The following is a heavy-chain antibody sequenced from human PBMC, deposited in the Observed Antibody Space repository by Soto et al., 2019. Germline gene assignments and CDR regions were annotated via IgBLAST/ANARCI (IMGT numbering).Heavy chain of an antibody. Sequence: SETLSLTCTVSGGSISSSSSYYWGWIRQHPGKGLEWIGIIYYSGSTYYNPSLKSRVTLSVDTSKNQFSLKLSSVTAADTAVYYCAIRSLDPSRGFDPWGQGTLVTVSS. CDR1: GGSISSSSSYY. CDR3: AIRSLDPSRGFDP. J-gene: IGHJ5*02. D-gene: IGHD3-3*01. V-gene: IGHV4-39*07. CDR2: IYYSGST.